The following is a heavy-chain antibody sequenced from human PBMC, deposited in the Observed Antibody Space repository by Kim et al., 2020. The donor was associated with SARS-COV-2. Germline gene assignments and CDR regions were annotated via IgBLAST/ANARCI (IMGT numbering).Heavy chain of an antibody. V-gene: IGHV3-21*01. Sequence: GGSLRLSCAATGFTFSSYSMNWVRQAPGKGLEWVSSISSSSSYIYYADSVKGRFTISRDNAKNSLYLQMNSPRAEDMAVYYCASPRDSSSWYRDFDYWGQGTLVTVSS. CDR2: ISSSSSYI. CDR3: ASPRDSSSWYRDFDY. D-gene: IGHD6-13*01. J-gene: IGHJ4*02. CDR1: GFTFSSYS.